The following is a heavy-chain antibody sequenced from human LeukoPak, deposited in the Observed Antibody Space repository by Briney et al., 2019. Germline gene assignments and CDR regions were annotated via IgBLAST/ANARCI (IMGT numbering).Heavy chain of an antibody. D-gene: IGHD3-10*01. CDR2: INTNTGNP. CDR1: GYTFTSYD. CDR3: ARDGSGTYYKASLDY. V-gene: IGHV7-4-1*02. Sequence: ASVKVSCKASGYTFTSYDINWVRQATGQGLEWMGWINTNTGNPTYAQGFTGRFVFSLDTSVSTAYLQISSLKAGDTAVYYCARDGSGTYYKASLDYWGQGTLVTVSS. J-gene: IGHJ4*02.